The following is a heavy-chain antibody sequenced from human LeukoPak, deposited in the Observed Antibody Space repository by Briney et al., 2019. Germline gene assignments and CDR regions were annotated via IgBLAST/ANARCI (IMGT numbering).Heavy chain of an antibody. CDR2: ISGSGGNT. V-gene: IGHV3-23*01. J-gene: IGHJ4*02. D-gene: IGHD6-19*01. Sequence: GGSLRLSCAASGFTFRNYGMSWVRQAPGKGLEWVSGISGSGGNTYYADSVKGRFTISRDNSENPLYVQMNRLRAEDTAVYYCAKDHVSGWSQYSDYWGQGTLVTVSS. CDR1: GFTFRNYG. CDR3: AKDHVSGWSQYSDY.